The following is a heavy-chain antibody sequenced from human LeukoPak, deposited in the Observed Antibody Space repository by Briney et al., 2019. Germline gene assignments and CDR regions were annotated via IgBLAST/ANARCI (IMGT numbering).Heavy chain of an antibody. D-gene: IGHD5-24*01. J-gene: IGHJ5*02. CDR2: INQDGSEK. CDR3: ARDVATISSWFDP. Sequence: GGSLRLSCTTSGFTFSSSAMSWVRQAPGQGLEWVANINQDGSEKYYVGSVKGRFTISRDNAKNSLYLQMNSLRAEDTAVYYCARDVATISSWFDPRGQGTLVTVSP. V-gene: IGHV3-7*01. CDR1: GFTFSSSA.